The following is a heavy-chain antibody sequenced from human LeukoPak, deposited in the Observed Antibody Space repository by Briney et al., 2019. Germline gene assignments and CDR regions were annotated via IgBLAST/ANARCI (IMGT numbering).Heavy chain of an antibody. J-gene: IGHJ5*02. D-gene: IGHD3-10*01. CDR2: ISSSGSTI. CDR1: GFTFSSYE. CDR3: AGGYYGSGSASNWFDP. V-gene: IGHV3-48*03. Sequence: GGSLRLSCAASGFTFSSYEMNWVRQAPGKGLEWVSYISSSGSTIYYADSVKGRFTISRDNAKNSLYLQMNSLRTEDTAVYYCAGGYYGSGSASNWFDPWGQGTLVTVSS.